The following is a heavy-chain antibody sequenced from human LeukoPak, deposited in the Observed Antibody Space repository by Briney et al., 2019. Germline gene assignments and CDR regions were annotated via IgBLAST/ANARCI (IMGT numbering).Heavy chain of an antibody. CDR2: IYYSGSA. Sequence: SETLSLTCTVSGGSISSGGYYWSWIRQHPGKGLEWIGYIYYSGSAYYNPSLRSRVSILLDTSKNQFSLKLSSVTAADTAVYYCARLHGGKGQYYFDYWGQGTLVTVSS. V-gene: IGHV4-31*03. J-gene: IGHJ4*02. CDR3: ARLHGGKGQYYFDY. D-gene: IGHD4-23*01. CDR1: GGSISSGGYY.